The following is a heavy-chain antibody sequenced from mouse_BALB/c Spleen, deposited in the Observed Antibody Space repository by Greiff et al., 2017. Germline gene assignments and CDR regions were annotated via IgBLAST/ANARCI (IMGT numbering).Heavy chain of an antibody. D-gene: IGHD2-14*01. Sequence: LQQSGPGLVAPSQSLSITCTVSGFSLTGYGVNWVRQPPGKGLEWLGMIWGDGSTDYNSALKSRLSISKDNSKSQVFLKMNSLQTDDTARYYCARGVRQGYYAMDYWGQGTSVTVSS. J-gene: IGHJ4*01. V-gene: IGHV2-6-7*01. CDR3: ARGVRQGYYAMDY. CDR2: IWGDGST. CDR1: GFSLTGYG.